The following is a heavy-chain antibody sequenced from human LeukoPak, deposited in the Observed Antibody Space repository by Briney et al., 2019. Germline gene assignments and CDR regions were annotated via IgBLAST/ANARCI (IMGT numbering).Heavy chain of an antibody. Sequence: SVKVSCKASGYTFTSYAISWVRQAPGHGLEWMGGIIPIFGTANYAQKFQGRVTITADESTSTAYMELSSLRSEDTAVYYCARERGSITGTTGAFDIWGQGTMVTVSS. CDR1: GYTFTSYA. CDR2: IIPIFGTA. CDR3: ARERGSITGTTGAFDI. J-gene: IGHJ3*02. V-gene: IGHV1-69*13. D-gene: IGHD1-7*01.